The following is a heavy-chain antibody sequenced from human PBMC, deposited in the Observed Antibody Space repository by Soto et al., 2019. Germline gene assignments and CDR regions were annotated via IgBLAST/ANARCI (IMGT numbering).Heavy chain of an antibody. D-gene: IGHD3-3*01. J-gene: IGHJ1*01. CDR2: INQHGSET. CDR3: ARAPTYYGFWSDYNFFQH. Sequence: GGSLRLSCAASGFTFSTYWMSWVRQAPGKGLEWVANINQHGSETYYVDSVKGRFTISRDNAKNSLYLQMNSLRAEDTAVYYCARAPTYYGFWSDYNFFQHRGQGTLVTVSS. CDR1: GFTFSTYW. V-gene: IGHV3-7*01.